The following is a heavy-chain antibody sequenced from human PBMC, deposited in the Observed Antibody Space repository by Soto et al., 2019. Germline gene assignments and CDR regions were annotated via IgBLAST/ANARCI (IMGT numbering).Heavy chain of an antibody. CDR2: ISAYNGNT. CDR3: ARDPGYSYGYN. V-gene: IGHV1-18*01. CDR1: GYPFTSYG. J-gene: IGHJ1*01. Sequence: GGSMKVSFQAAGYPFTSYGISWVRQAPGQGLEWMGWISAYNGNTNYAQKLQGRVTITRDTSASTAYMELSSLRSEDTAVYYCARDPGYSYGYNWG. D-gene: IGHD5-18*01.